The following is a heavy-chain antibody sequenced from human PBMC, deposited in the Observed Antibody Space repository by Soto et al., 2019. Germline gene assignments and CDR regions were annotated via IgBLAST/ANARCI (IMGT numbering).Heavy chain of an antibody. Sequence: GASVKVSCKASGYTFTSYYMHWVRQAPGQGLEWMGIINPSGGTTDYAAPVKGRFTISRDDSKNTLYLQMNSLKTEDTAVYYCTSVTLGYCISTSCYGRAFDIWGQGTMVTVS. V-gene: IGHV1-46*04. D-gene: IGHD2-2*01. J-gene: IGHJ3*02. CDR1: GYTFTSYY. CDR3: TSVTLGYCISTSCYGRAFDI. CDR2: INPSGGTT.